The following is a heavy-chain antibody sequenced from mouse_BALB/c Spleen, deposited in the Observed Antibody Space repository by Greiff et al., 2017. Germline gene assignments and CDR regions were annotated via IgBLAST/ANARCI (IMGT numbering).Heavy chain of an antibody. Sequence: EVQLQQSGAELVKPGASVKLSCTASGFNIKDTYMHWVKQRPEQGLEWIGRIDPANGNTKYDPKFQGKATITADTSSNTAYLQLSSLTSEDTAVYYCARGGNYVDWFAYWGQGTLVTVSA. CDR1: GFNIKDTY. CDR3: ARGGNYVDWFAY. J-gene: IGHJ3*01. V-gene: IGHV14-3*02. CDR2: IDPANGNT. D-gene: IGHD2-1*01.